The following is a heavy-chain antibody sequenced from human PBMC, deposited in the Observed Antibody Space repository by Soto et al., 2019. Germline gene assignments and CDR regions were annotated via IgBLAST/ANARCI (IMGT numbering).Heavy chain of an antibody. V-gene: IGHV4-30-4*02. CDR3: ARGIAVAGRFDY. CDR2: ISYSGTT. Sequence: SETLSLTCTVSGDSISSNNNYWSWIRQPPGEGLEWIGFISYSGTTSYSPSLKSRVAISLDTSKNQFSLKLSSVTAADTAVYYCARGIAVAGRFDYWGQGTLVTVSS. J-gene: IGHJ4*02. CDR1: GDSISSNNNY. D-gene: IGHD6-19*01.